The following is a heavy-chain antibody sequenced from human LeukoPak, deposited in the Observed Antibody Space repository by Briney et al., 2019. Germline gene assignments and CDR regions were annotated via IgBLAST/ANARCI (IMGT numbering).Heavy chain of an antibody. CDR2: ISSSSATI. D-gene: IGHD5-18*01. V-gene: IGHV3-48*04. Sequence: PGGSLRLSCVASGFTFSSYSTNWVRQAPGKGLEWISYISSSSATIYYADSVKGRFTVSRDNAKNSVYLQMNSLRAEDTAVYYCARVRQSRQIQLYYYYMDVWGKGTTVTVSS. CDR3: ARVRQSRQIQLYYYYMDV. J-gene: IGHJ6*03. CDR1: GFTFSSYS.